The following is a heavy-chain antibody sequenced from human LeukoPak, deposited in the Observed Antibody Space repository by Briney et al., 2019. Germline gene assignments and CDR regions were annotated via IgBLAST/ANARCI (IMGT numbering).Heavy chain of an antibody. D-gene: IGHD1-26*01. Sequence: AGYLRLSCAASGFTLSSYGMNWVRQGPGKGLDWVAFLRYDGSTAFYEDSVKGRFTISRDSSKNTLYLQMNSLTPADTAIYYCAKDPYGGTYPSYFDYWGQGTLVTVSS. J-gene: IGHJ4*02. CDR3: AKDPYGGTYPSYFDY. CDR2: LRYDGSTA. V-gene: IGHV3-30*02. CDR1: GFTLSSYG.